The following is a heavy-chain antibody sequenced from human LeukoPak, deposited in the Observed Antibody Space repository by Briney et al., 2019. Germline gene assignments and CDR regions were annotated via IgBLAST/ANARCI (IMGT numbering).Heavy chain of an antibody. CDR1: GGSISSYY. V-gene: IGHV4-59*12. J-gene: IGHJ4*02. CDR2: IYYSGST. CDR3: ARSSDHVWGSYRSFDF. D-gene: IGHD3-16*02. Sequence: SETLSLTCTVSGGSISSYYWSWIRQPPGKGLEWIGYIYYSGSTNSNPSLKSRVTISVGTSKNQFSLKLNSVTAADTAVYYCARSSDHVWGSYRSFDFWGQGTLVTVSS.